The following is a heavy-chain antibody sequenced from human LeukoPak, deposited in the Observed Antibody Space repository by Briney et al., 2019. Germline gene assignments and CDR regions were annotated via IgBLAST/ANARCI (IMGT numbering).Heavy chain of an antibody. Sequence: GGSLRLSCAASGFTFSSYAMSCVRQAPGKGLEWVSAISGSGGSTYYADSVKGRWTISKDNSKTTLYLQMNSLRAEDKAVYYCAKEGGYYTLILPFDYWGQGTLVTVSS. D-gene: IGHD3-3*01. CDR1: GFTFSSYA. CDR2: ISGSGGST. CDR3: AKEGGYYTLILPFDY. V-gene: IGHV3-23*01. J-gene: IGHJ4*02.